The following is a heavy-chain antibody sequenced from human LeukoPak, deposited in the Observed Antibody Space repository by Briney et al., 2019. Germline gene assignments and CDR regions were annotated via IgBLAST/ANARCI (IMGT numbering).Heavy chain of an antibody. Sequence: SETLSLTCTVSGDSISNSNYYWGWIRQPPGKGLEWIGTIYYSGTTYYNPSLKSRVTISVDTSKNQFSLKLSSVTAADTAVYCCARLWVYYYYMDVWGKGTTVTISS. CDR1: GDSISNSNYY. CDR3: ARLWVYYYYMDV. J-gene: IGHJ6*03. CDR2: IYYSGTT. D-gene: IGHD3-10*01. V-gene: IGHV4-39*01.